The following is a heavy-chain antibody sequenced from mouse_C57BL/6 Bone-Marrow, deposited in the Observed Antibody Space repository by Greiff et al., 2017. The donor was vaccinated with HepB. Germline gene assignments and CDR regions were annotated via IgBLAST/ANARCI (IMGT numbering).Heavy chain of an antibody. J-gene: IGHJ3*01. CDR3: AREGYYGSSPFAY. CDR1: GYTFTSYW. D-gene: IGHD1-1*01. CDR2: IDPNSGGT. V-gene: IGHV1-72*01. Sequence: QVQLQQPGAELVKPGASVKLSCKASGYTFTSYWMHWVKQRPGPGLEWIGRIDPNSGGTKYNEKFKSKATLTVDKPSSTAYMQLSSLTSEDSAVYYCAREGYYGSSPFAYWGQGTRVTVSA.